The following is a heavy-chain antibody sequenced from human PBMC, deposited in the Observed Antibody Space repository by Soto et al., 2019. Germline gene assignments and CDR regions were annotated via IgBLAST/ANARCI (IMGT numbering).Heavy chain of an antibody. V-gene: IGHV1-69*06. CDR2: FIPIFNTP. D-gene: IGHD1-26*01. J-gene: IGHJ4*02. CDR3: ARGRWALRPDN. CDR1: GGAFSSFA. Sequence: QVQLVQSGAEVKKPGSSVKVSCKASGGAFSSFAFSLVLQAPGQGLEWMVSFIPIFNTPHYAQTFQGRVTITAEKSTSTAYMELSRLRSEDTAVSFCARGRWALRPDNWGQGSLVTVSS.